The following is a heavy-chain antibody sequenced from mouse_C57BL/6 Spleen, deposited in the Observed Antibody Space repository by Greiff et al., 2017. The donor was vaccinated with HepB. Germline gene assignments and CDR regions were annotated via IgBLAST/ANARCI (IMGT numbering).Heavy chain of an antibody. CDR2: INPSSGYT. D-gene: IGHD1-1*01. V-gene: IGHV1-4*01. CDR1: GYTFTSYT. J-gene: IGHJ3*01. CDR3: ARGYYGSSYQAY. Sequence: VQLQQSGAELARPGASVKMSCKASGYTFTSYTMHWVKQRPGPGLEWIGYINPSSGYTKYNQKFKDKATLTADKSSSTAYMQLSSLTSEDSAVYYCARGYYGSSYQAYWGQGTLVTVSA.